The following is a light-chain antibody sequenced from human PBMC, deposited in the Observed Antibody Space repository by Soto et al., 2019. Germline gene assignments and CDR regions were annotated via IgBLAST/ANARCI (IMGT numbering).Light chain of an antibody. CDR3: QSYDRRLTAYV. J-gene: IGLJ1*01. CDR2: ANK. Sequence: QSALTQPASVSGSPGQSITISCTGTISDIGGYNFISWYQHHPGKAPKLLVSANKNRPSGVPDRLSASKSGTSASLAITGLQAEDEAHYYCQSYDRRLTAYVFGTGTKLTVL. V-gene: IGLV2-14*03. CDR1: ISDIGGYNF.